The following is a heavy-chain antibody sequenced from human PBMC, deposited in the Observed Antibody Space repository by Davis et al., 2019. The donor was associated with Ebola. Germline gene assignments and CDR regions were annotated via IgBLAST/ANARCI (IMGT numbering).Heavy chain of an antibody. CDR2: ISYDETNK. CDR3: TTWRIVGTTTP. Sequence: GESLKISCAASGFTFNTYSMNWVRQAPGKGPEWVAVISYDETNKDYADSVKGRFTISRDNSKNTLYLQMNSLRDEDTAVYYCTTWRIVGTTTPWGQGTLVTVSS. CDR1: GFTFNTYS. V-gene: IGHV3-30*03. D-gene: IGHD1-26*01. J-gene: IGHJ5*02.